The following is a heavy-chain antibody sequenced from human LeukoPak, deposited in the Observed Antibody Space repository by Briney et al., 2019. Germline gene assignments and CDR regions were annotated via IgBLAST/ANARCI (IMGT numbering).Heavy chain of an antibody. V-gene: IGHV3-21*01. CDR2: ISSSSSYI. Sequence: GGSLRLSCAASGFIFSSYSMNWVRQAPGKGLEWVSSISSSSSYIYYADSVKGRFTISRDNAKNSLYLQMNSLRAEDTAVYYCARQDPGGEYYFDCWGQGTLVTVSS. D-gene: IGHD3-10*01. CDR3: ARQDPGGEYYFDC. J-gene: IGHJ4*02. CDR1: GFIFSSYS.